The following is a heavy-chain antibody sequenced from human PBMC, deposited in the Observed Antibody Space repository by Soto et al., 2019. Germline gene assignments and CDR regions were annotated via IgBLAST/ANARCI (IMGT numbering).Heavy chain of an antibody. J-gene: IGHJ6*02. Sequence: QVQLVQSGAEVKKPGSSVKVSCNASGGTFSSYAISWVRQAPGQGLEWMGGIIPIFGTANYAQKFQGRVTITADEFTSTAYMEMSSLRSEDTAVYYCASPTKPLYYYYGMDVWGQGTTVTVSS. CDR2: IIPIFGTA. V-gene: IGHV1-69*12. CDR3: ASPTKPLYYYYGMDV. CDR1: GGTFSSYA. D-gene: IGHD1-1*01.